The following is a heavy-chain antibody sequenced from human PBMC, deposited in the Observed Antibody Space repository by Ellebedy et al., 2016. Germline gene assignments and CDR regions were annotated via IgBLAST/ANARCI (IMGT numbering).Heavy chain of an antibody. CDR1: GGSFSGYY. J-gene: IGHJ4*02. D-gene: IGHD2-2*02. Sequence: SETLSLTXAVYGGSFSGYYWSWIRQPPGKGLEWIGEVNHDGSTSYNPSLKSRVTISVDTAKNQLSLNLRSVTAADTAVYYCAIRYCGITTCYILDYFDYWGQGTLVTVSS. CDR2: VNHDGST. V-gene: IGHV4-34*01. CDR3: AIRYCGITTCYILDYFDY.